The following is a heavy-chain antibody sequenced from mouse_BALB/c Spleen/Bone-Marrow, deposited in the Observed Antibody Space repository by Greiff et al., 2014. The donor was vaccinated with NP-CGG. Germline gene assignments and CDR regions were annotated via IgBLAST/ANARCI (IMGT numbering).Heavy chain of an antibody. CDR1: GYSFTSYT. D-gene: IGHD2-10*02. V-gene: IGHV1-4*02. CDR2: INPSSGYN. Sequence: VQLQQSAAELARPGASVKMSCKASGYSFTSYTMHWVKQRPGQGLEWIGYINPSSGYNEYNQKFKDKTTLTADKSSSTAYMQLSSLTSEDSAVYCCARPYGNYVYYWGQGTTLTVSS. J-gene: IGHJ2*01. CDR3: ARPYGNYVYY.